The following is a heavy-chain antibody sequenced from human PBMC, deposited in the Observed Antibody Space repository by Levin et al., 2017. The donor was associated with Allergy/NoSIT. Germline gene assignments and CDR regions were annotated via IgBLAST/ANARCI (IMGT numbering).Heavy chain of an antibody. J-gene: IGHJ5*02. D-gene: IGHD3-16*01. CDR2: IYYSGST. Sequence: PGGSLRLSCTVSGGSISSSSYYWGWIRQPPGKGLEWIGSIYYSGSTYYNPSLKSRVTISVDTSKNQFSLKLSSVTAADTAVYYCASRPHYDYVWGSYPFDPWGQGTLVTVSS. CDR1: GGSISSSSYY. CDR3: ASRPHYDYVWGSYPFDP. V-gene: IGHV4-39*01.